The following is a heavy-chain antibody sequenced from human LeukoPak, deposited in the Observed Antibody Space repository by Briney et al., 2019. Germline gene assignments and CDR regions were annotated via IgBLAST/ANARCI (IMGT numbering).Heavy chain of an antibody. CDR3: ARCPPYGSGSYLANPNYMDV. CDR1: GGSISSYY. V-gene: IGHV4-4*07. CDR2: IYTSGST. D-gene: IGHD3-10*01. J-gene: IGHJ6*03. Sequence: SETLSLTCTVSGGSISSYYWSWIRQPAGKGLEWIGRIYTSGSTNYNPSLKSRVTMSVDTSKNQFSLKLSSVTAADTAVYYCARCPPYGSGSYLANPNYMDVWGKGTTLTVSS.